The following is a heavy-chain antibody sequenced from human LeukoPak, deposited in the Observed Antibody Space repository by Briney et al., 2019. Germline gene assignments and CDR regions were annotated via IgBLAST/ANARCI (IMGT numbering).Heavy chain of an antibody. J-gene: IGHJ4*02. Sequence: SETLSLTCAVYGGSFSGYYWSWIRQPPGKGLEWIGEINNSGSTNYNPSLKSRVTISVDTSKNQFSLKLSSVTAADTAVYYCARGRARVWGSYRHFDYWGQGTLVTVSS. CDR1: GGSFSGYY. CDR2: INNSGST. V-gene: IGHV4-34*01. D-gene: IGHD3-16*02. CDR3: ARGRARVWGSYRHFDY.